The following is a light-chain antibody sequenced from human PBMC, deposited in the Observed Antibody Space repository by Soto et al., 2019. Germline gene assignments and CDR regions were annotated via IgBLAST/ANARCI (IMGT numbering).Light chain of an antibody. CDR3: SSYTSSRTVM. Sequence: QSVLTQPASVSGSPGQSITISCTGTSTDIGGYTFVSWYQQHPGKDPKLLIYEVSNRPSGVSNRFSGSKAGNTASLTISGLQAEDQADYFCSSYTSSRTVMFGGGTKLTVL. CDR1: STDIGGYTF. CDR2: EVS. V-gene: IGLV2-14*01. J-gene: IGLJ3*02.